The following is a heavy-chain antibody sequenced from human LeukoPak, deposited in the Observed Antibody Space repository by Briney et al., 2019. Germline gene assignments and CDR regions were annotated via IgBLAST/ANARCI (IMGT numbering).Heavy chain of an antibody. D-gene: IGHD3-16*01. CDR3: AQRGIYYVFDY. V-gene: IGHV3-33*03. Sequence: GGSLRLSCAASGFIFSSYGMHWVRQAPGKGLEWVAVIWHDGGNKYYADSVKGRFTISRDNAKNSLYLQMNSLRAEDTAVYYCAQRGIYYVFDYWGQGTLVTVSS. CDR1: GFIFSSYG. CDR2: IWHDGGNK. J-gene: IGHJ4*02.